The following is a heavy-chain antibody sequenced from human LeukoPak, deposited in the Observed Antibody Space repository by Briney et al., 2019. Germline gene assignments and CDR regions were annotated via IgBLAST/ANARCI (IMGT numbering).Heavy chain of an antibody. Sequence: GGSLRLSCAASGFTFSSYGMHWVRQAPGKGLEWVAVIWYDGSNKYYADSVKGRFTISRDNSKNTLYLQMNSLRAEDTAVYYCAKVNYDSSGSGTRFDYWGQGTLVTVSS. J-gene: IGHJ4*02. CDR1: GFTFSSYG. CDR2: IWYDGSNK. CDR3: AKVNYDSSGSGTRFDY. D-gene: IGHD3-22*01. V-gene: IGHV3-33*06.